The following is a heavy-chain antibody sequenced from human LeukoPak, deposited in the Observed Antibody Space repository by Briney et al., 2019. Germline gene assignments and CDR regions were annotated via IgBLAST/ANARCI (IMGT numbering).Heavy chain of an antibody. CDR3: ARDNVRALYYYGSGNLYYYGMDV. CDR1: GFTFSSYS. V-gene: IGHV3-21*01. Sequence: PGGSLRLSCAASGFTFSSYSMNWVRQAPGKGLEWVSSISSSSSYIYYADSVKGRFTISRDNAKNSLYLQINSLRAEDTAVYYCARDNVRALYYYGSGNLYYYGMDVWGQGTTVTVSS. CDR2: ISSSSSYI. D-gene: IGHD3-10*01. J-gene: IGHJ6*02.